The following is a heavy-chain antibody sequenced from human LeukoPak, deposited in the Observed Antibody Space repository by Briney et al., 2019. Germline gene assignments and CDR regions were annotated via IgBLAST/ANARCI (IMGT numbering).Heavy chain of an antibody. D-gene: IGHD6-13*01. J-gene: IGHJ2*01. CDR1: GGTFSSYA. CDR2: IIPILGIA. Sequence: SVKVSCKASGGTFSSYAISWVRQAHGQGLEWMGRIIPILGIANYAQKFQGRVTITADKSTSTAYMELSSLRSEDTAVYYCARDLVAAAAYWYFDLWGRGTLVTVSS. CDR3: ARDLVAAAAYWYFDL. V-gene: IGHV1-69*04.